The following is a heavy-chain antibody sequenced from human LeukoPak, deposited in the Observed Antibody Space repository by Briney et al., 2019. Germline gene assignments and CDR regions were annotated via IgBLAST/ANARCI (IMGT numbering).Heavy chain of an antibody. CDR2: ISSSSSTI. D-gene: IGHD3-22*01. CDR3: ARVRDYYDSSALTP. J-gene: IGHJ5*02. V-gene: IGHV3-48*04. CDR1: GFTFSSYR. Sequence: GGSLRLSCAASGFTFSSYRMNWVRQAPGKGLEWVSYISSSSSTIYYADSVKGRFTISRDNAKNSLYLQMNSLRAEDTAVYYCARVRDYYDSSALTPWGQGTLVTVSS.